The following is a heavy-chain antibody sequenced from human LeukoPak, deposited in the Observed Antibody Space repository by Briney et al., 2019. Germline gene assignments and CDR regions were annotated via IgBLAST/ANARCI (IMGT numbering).Heavy chain of an antibody. CDR2: IYPVDSET. J-gene: IGHJ4*02. CDR1: GYGFTSYW. V-gene: IGHV5-51*01. CDR3: ARWDDGDYLVDY. Sequence: HGEPLNTSCKGPGYGFTSYWIGWVRQLPGKGLEWIGIIYPVDSETSNSPSFQGQVTFPADTPITPANRQWSSLKPSAPAMYYCARWDDGDYLVDYWGQGTLVTVSS. D-gene: IGHD4-17*01.